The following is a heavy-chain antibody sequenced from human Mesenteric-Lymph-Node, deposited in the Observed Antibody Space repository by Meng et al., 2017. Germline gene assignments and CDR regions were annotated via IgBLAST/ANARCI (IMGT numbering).Heavy chain of an antibody. CDR1: GFIFSSYE. J-gene: IGHJ3*02. CDR2: ISTGGEII. Sequence: GGSLRLSCAASGFIFSSYEMNWVRQAPGEGLEWLSYISTGGEIIHYADSVKGRFTISRDNAEKSLYLQMNSLRAEDTAVYYCTRDSGSGYSPSESAFDIWGQGTMVTVSS. V-gene: IGHV3-48*03. D-gene: IGHD3-22*01. CDR3: TRDSGSGYSPSESAFDI.